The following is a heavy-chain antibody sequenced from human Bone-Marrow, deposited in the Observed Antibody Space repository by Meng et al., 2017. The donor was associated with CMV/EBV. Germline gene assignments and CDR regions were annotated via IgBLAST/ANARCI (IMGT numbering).Heavy chain of an antibody. CDR1: GFTFSRYS. J-gene: IGHJ4*02. Sequence: GESLKISCAASGFTFSRYSMNWVRQAPGKGLEWVSSISSSRSYIYYADSVKGRFTISRDNAKNSLYLQMNSLRAEDTAVYYCAKAGIAVAGTFDYWGQGTLVTVSS. CDR3: AKAGIAVAGTFDY. CDR2: ISSSRSYI. D-gene: IGHD6-19*01. V-gene: IGHV3-21*01.